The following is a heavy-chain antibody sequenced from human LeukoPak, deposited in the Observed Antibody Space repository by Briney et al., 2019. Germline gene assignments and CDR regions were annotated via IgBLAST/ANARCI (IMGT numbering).Heavy chain of an antibody. CDR3: AESSGGFDY. Sequence: PGGSLRLSCAASGFTFSSYEMNWVRQAPGKGLEWVSYISSSGSTIYYADSVKGRFTISRDNAKNSLYLQMNSLRAEGTAVYYCAESSGGFDYWGQGTLVTVSS. V-gene: IGHV3-48*03. CDR1: GFTFSSYE. J-gene: IGHJ4*02. D-gene: IGHD3-16*01. CDR2: ISSSGSTI.